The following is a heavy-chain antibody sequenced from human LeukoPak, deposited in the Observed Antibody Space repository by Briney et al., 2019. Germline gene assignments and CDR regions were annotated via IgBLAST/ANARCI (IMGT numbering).Heavy chain of an antibody. CDR1: GFTLSDSA. D-gene: IGHD1-26*01. CDR3: TRDRGTSTWLDP. V-gene: IGHV3-73*01. Sequence: PGGSLRLSCAASGFTLSDSAIHWVRQASGKGLEWVGLIDRPATSYATADGASVGARFTTSRDDSKKTAYLQTASLKTKDTAHYYCTRDRGTSTWLDPWGQGTLVTVSS. CDR2: IDRPATSYAT. J-gene: IGHJ5*02.